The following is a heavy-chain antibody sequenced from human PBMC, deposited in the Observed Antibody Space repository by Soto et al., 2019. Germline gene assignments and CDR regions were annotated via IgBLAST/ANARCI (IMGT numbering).Heavy chain of an antibody. CDR2: LIPILGIA. V-gene: IGHV1-69*04. Sequence: SVKVSCKASGGTFSSYTISWVRQAPGQGLEWMGRLIPILGIANYAQKFQGRVTITADKSTSTAYMELSSLRSEDTAVYYCARDYGDYVFAFDYWGQGTLVTVSS. J-gene: IGHJ4*02. CDR1: GGTFSSYT. CDR3: ARDYGDYVFAFDY. D-gene: IGHD4-17*01.